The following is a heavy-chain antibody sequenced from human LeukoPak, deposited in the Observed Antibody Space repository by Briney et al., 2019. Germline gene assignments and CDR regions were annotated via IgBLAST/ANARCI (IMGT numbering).Heavy chain of an antibody. D-gene: IGHD6-19*01. J-gene: IGHJ3*02. CDR2: IYYSGST. Sequence: SETLSLTCTVSGGSISSYYWSWIRQPPGKGLEWIGYIYYSGSTNYNPSLKSRVTISVDTSKNQFSLKLSSVTAADTAVYYCASCSSGWYEDAFDIWGQGTMVTVSS. CDR1: GGSISSYY. CDR3: ASCSSGWYEDAFDI. V-gene: IGHV4-59*01.